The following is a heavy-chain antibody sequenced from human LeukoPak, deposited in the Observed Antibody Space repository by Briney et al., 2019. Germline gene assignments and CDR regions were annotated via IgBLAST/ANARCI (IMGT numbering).Heavy chain of an antibody. CDR3: TWMATIFTVDY. J-gene: IGHJ4*02. D-gene: IGHD5-12*01. Sequence: PGGSLRLSCVLSGLTFSDAWMSWVRQAPGEGLEWVGRIRNDRITDYAAPVQGRFGISRDNSKNTFYLQMNSLRTEDTGMYFCTWMATIFTVDYWGQGTLVTVSS. V-gene: IGHV3-15*01. CDR1: GLTFSDAW. CDR2: IRNDRIT.